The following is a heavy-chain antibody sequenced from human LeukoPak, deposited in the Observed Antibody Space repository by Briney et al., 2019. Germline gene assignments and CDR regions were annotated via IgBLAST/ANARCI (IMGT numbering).Heavy chain of an antibody. CDR2: ISGSGGST. D-gene: IGHD2-2*01. Sequence: GGSLRLSCAASGFTFSSYAMSWVRQAPGKGLEWVSAISGSGGSTYYADSVKGRFTISRDNSKNTLYLQMNSLRAEDTAVYYCAKVRRGPVPAASCFDYWGQGTLVTVSP. CDR1: GFTFSSYA. J-gene: IGHJ4*02. V-gene: IGHV3-23*01. CDR3: AKVRRGPVPAASCFDY.